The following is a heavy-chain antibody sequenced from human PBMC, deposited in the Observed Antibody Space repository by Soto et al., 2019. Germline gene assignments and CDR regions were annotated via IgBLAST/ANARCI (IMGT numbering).Heavy chain of an antibody. J-gene: IGHJ4*02. CDR3: ARDQQLEWLLYGDKRYYFDY. V-gene: IGHV3-21*01. CDR2: ISRSSSDI. Sequence: EVQLVESGGGLVKPGGSLRLSCAASGFTFSSYSMNWVRQAPGKGLEWVSSISRSSSDIYYADSVKGRFTISRDNAKKSLYLQMNSLRAEDTAVYYCARDQQLEWLLYGDKRYYFDYWGQGTLVTVSS. CDR1: GFTFSSYS. D-gene: IGHD3-3*01.